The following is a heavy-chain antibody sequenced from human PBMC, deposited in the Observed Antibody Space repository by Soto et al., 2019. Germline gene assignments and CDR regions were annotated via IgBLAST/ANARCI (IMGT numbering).Heavy chain of an antibody. Sequence: EEQLLESGGGLAQPGGSLRLSCAASGFTFRGYAMSWVRQAPGKGPEWVSGISGSGDSTYHAKSVKGRFIISRDNSQKTLYLEINSLRAEDTAVYYCAKAYGASHSPFDCWGQGTLVAVSS. V-gene: IGHV3-23*01. CDR3: AKAYGASHSPFDC. J-gene: IGHJ4*02. D-gene: IGHD2-21*01. CDR1: GFTFRGYA. CDR2: ISGSGDST.